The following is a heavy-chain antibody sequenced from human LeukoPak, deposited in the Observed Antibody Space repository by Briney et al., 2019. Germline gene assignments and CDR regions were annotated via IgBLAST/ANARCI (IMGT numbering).Heavy chain of an antibody. Sequence: PGGSLRLSCAASGFTFSSYSMNWVRQAPGKGLEWVSSISSSSSYIYYADSVKGRFTISRDNSKNTLYLQMNSLRAEDTAVYYCAKGQWLAHYYFDYWGQGTLVTVSS. CDR3: AKGQWLAHYYFDY. V-gene: IGHV3-21*04. D-gene: IGHD6-19*01. J-gene: IGHJ4*02. CDR2: ISSSSSYI. CDR1: GFTFSSYS.